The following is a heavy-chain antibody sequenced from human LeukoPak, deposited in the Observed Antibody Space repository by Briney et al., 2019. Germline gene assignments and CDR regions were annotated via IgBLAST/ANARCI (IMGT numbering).Heavy chain of an antibody. CDR1: GGSFSVYY. CDR3: ARGPAQLWWLHNPYYFDY. Sequence: PSDTLSLTCAVYGGSFSVYYCSWIRQPPGKGLEWIGEINHSGSTNYNPSLKSRVTISVDTSKNQFSLKLSSVTAADTAVYYCARGPAQLWWLHNPYYFDYWGQGTLVTVSS. J-gene: IGHJ4*02. CDR2: INHSGST. V-gene: IGHV4-34*01. D-gene: IGHD5-12*01.